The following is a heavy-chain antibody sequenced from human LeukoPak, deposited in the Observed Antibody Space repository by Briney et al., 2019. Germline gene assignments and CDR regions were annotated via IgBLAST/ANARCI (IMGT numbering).Heavy chain of an antibody. CDR1: GGSLSNYY. V-gene: IGHV4-34*01. CDR2: INHSGST. Sequence: ETLSLTCAVYGGSLSNYYWSWIRQPPGKGLEWIGEINHSGSTKFNPSLKSRVTILVDMPKSQFSLELRSVTAADTAVYYCARGPASGSDFAWFDPWGQGTLVTVSS. J-gene: IGHJ5*02. D-gene: IGHD3-10*01. CDR3: ARGPASGSDFAWFDP.